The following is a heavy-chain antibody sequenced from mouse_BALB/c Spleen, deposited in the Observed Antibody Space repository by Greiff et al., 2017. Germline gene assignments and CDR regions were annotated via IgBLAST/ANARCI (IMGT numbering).Heavy chain of an antibody. Sequence: EVKLMESGGDLVKPGGSLKLSCAASGFTFSSYGMSWVRQTPDKRLEWVATISSGGSYTYYPDSVKGRFTISRDNAKNTLYLQMSSLKSEDTAMYYCARQGDDGYYGVWGAGTTVTVSS. J-gene: IGHJ1*01. D-gene: IGHD2-3*01. CDR3: ARQGDDGYYGV. CDR1: GFTFSSYG. V-gene: IGHV5-6*01. CDR2: ISSGGSYT.